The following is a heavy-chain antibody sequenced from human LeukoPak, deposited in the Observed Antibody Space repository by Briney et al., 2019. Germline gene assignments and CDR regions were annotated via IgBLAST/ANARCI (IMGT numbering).Heavy chain of an antibody. J-gene: IGHJ4*02. CDR2: INAGNGST. CDR1: GYTFTNYA. CDR3: ARVYCSSTSCHYYFDY. V-gene: IGHV1-3*01. D-gene: IGHD2-2*01. Sequence: ASVKVSCKASGYTFTNYAMHWVRQAPGQRLEWMGWINAGNGSTEYSQKFQGRVTITRDTSASTAYMELSSLRSEDTAVYYCARVYCSSTSCHYYFDYWGQGTLVTVSS.